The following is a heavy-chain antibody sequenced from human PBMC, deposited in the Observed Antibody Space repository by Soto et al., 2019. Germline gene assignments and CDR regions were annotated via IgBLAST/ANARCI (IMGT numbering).Heavy chain of an antibody. D-gene: IGHD4-4*01. J-gene: IGHJ5*02. CDR1: GYSFTSYW. CDR3: ARQATTVMATGWFDP. V-gene: IGHV5-51*01. Sequence: GESLKISCKGSGYSFTSYWIGGVRQMPGKGLEWMGIIYPGDSDTRYSPSFQGQVTISADKSISTAYLQWSSLKASDTAMYYCARQATTVMATGWFDPWGQGTLVTAPQ. CDR2: IYPGDSDT.